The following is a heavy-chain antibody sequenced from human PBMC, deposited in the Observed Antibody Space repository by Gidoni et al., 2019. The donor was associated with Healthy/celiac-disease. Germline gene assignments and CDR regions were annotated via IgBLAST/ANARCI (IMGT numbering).Heavy chain of an antibody. CDR2: IYYSGSS. CDR3: ARATNWKYYFDY. D-gene: IGHD1-20*01. Sequence: QVQLQESGPGLVKPSETMSLTCTVSGGSISSYYWSWIRQPPGKGLEWIGYIYYSGSSNYNPSLKSRVTISVDTSKNQFSLKLSSVTAADTAVYYCARATNWKYYFDYWGQGTLVTVSS. V-gene: IGHV4-59*01. CDR1: GGSISSYY. J-gene: IGHJ4*02.